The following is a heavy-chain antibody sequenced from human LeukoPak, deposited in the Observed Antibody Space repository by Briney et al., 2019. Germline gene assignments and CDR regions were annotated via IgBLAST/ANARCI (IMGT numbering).Heavy chain of an antibody. J-gene: IGHJ4*02. CDR3: ARGFDSSGFYPYHFDY. D-gene: IGHD3-22*01. CDR1: GYXXTXYD. CDR2: ISTYNANT. V-gene: IGHV1-18*01. Sequence: VSCXXXGYXXTXYDINWVRQAPGQGLEWMGWISTYNANTKYTQSLQGRVTLTTDTSTGTAYMELSSLRSDDTAIYYCARGFDSSGFYPYHFDYWGQGTLVTVSS.